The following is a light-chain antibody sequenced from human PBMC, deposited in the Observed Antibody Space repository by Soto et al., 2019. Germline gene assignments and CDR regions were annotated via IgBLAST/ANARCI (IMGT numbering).Light chain of an antibody. V-gene: IGLV2-8*01. Sequence: QSALTQPPSASGSPGQSATISCTATSSDVGGYNYVSWYQHHPGKAPKLMIYEVSKRPSGVPDRFSGSKSGNTASLTVSGVQAEDEADYYCSSYAGSNFFVVFGGGTKLTVL. CDR3: SSYAGSNFFVV. CDR1: SSDVGGYNY. J-gene: IGLJ2*01. CDR2: EVS.